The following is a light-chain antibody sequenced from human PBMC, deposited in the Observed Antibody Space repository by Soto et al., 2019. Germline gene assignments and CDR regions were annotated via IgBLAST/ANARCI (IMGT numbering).Light chain of an antibody. CDR3: QQYGSSPFT. CDR2: GAS. J-gene: IGKJ3*01. V-gene: IGKV3-20*01. Sequence: EIVLTQSPATLSLSPGERATLSCRASPSVTNYLAWYQQKPGQPPRLLIYGASSRATGIPDRFSGSGSGTDFTLTISRLEPEDFAVYYCQQYGSSPFTFGPGTKVDIK. CDR1: PSVTNY.